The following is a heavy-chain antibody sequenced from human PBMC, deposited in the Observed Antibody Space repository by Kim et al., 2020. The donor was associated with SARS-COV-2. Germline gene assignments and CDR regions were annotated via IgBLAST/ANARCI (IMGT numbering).Heavy chain of an antibody. J-gene: IGHJ4*02. V-gene: IGHV3-30*04. D-gene: IGHD5-18*01. Sequence: GGSLRLSCAASGFTFSSYAMHWVRQAPGKGLEWVAVISYDGSNKYYADSVKGRFTISRDNSKNTLYLQMNSLRAEDTAVYYCAGHEDTAMEPQVDYWGQGTLVTVSS. CDR1: GFTFSSYA. CDR2: ISYDGSNK. CDR3: AGHEDTAMEPQVDY.